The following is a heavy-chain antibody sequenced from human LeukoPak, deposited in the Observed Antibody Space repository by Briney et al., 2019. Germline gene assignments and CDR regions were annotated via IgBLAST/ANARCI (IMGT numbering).Heavy chain of an antibody. CDR3: AKRSGPNSGPFDS. CDR2: VRKDATEK. CDR1: GFIFTEYG. Sequence: PGGSLTLPCAASGFIFTEYGMYWVRQAPGKGLEWVAFVRKDATEKKYADSVEGRFTISRDDSENAVYLKMNNLRVDDTAVYYCAKRSGPNSGPFDSWGQGTPVTVSS. D-gene: IGHD1-1*01. J-gene: IGHJ4*02. V-gene: IGHV3-30*02.